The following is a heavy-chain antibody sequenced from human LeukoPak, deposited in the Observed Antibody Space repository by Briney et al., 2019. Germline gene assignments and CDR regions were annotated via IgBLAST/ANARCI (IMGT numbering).Heavy chain of an antibody. V-gene: IGHV3-48*01. CDR3: ARDQHRSTGYFDY. D-gene: IGHD2-2*01. CDR1: GFTFSSYS. Sequence: PGGSLRLSCAASGFTFSSYSMNWVRQAPGKGLEWVSYISSSSSTIYYADSVKGRFTISRDNAKNSLYLQMNSLRAEDTAVYYCARDQHRSTGYFDYWGQGTLVTVSS. CDR2: ISSSSSTI. J-gene: IGHJ4*02.